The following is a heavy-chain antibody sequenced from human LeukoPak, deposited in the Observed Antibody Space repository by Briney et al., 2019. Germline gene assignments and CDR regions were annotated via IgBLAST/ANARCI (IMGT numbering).Heavy chain of an antibody. CDR3: ARGRTTQSYASSGFYPRDH. V-gene: IGHV1-46*01. J-gene: IGHJ4*02. D-gene: IGHD3-22*01. CDR1: GYTFTGYY. CDR2: INPSGGST. Sequence: ASVKVSCKASGYTFTGYYMHWVRQAPGQGLQWLGMINPSGGSTVYAQMLQGRLTMTTDMSTRTVYMELNSLTSEDTAVYYCARGRTTQSYASSGFYPRDHWGQGTLVTVSS.